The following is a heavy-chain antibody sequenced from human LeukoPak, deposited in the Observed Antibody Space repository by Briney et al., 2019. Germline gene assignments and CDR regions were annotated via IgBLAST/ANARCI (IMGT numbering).Heavy chain of an antibody. J-gene: IGHJ4*02. CDR3: ARGLYCSSTSCFYDY. Sequence: KPSETLSLSCTVSGGSISSGGYYWSWIRQHPGKGLEWIGYIYYSGSTYYNPSLESRVTISVDTSKNQFSLKLSSVTAADTAVYYCARGLYCSSTSCFYDYWGQGTLVTVSS. D-gene: IGHD2-2*01. CDR1: GGSISSGGYY. CDR2: IYYSGST. V-gene: IGHV4-31*03.